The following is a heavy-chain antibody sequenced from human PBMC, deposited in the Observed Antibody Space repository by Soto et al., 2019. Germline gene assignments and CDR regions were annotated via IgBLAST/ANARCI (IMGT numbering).Heavy chain of an antibody. Sequence: QVQLQESGPGLVKPSQTLSLTCTVSGGSISSCDYYWSWIRQPPGKGLEWIGYIYYSGSTYYTPSLKCQFTIAVDTSKNQFSLQLRSVTAADTVVYYCASYITMVRGVIISRWFDPWGQGTLVTVSS. V-gene: IGHV4-30-4*01. CDR2: IYYSGST. CDR1: GGSISSCDYY. D-gene: IGHD3-10*01. J-gene: IGHJ5*02. CDR3: ASYITMVRGVIISRWFDP.